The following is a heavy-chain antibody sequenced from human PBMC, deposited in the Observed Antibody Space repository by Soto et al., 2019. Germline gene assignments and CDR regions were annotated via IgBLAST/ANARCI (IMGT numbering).Heavy chain of an antibody. J-gene: IGHJ6*02. D-gene: IGHD6-13*01. CDR1: GFTFDDYA. CDR2: ISWNSGTI. CDR3: AKDMRGGSSSSRYYYGLDL. V-gene: IGHV3-9*01. Sequence: EVQLVESGGGLVQPGRSLRLSCAASGFTFDDYAMHWVRQAPGKGLEWVSGISWNSGTIVYADSVKGRFTISRDNSKNSLYLQLNRLRGEDTALYYCAKDMRGGSSSSRYYYGLDLWGQGTTVTVSS.